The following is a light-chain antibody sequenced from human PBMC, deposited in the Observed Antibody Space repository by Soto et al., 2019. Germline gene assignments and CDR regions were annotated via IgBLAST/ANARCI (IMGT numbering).Light chain of an antibody. CDR1: HNINNY. Sequence: IQMTQSPSSLSASVGDRVTISCRASHNINNYLNWYQQKPGTAPKPLIYAASSLQPGVPSRFNGSRSATEFTLTISSLQPEDSATSYCQQSYDIPRSFGQGTKLEIK. J-gene: IGKJ2*03. CDR2: AAS. V-gene: IGKV1-39*01. CDR3: QQSYDIPRS.